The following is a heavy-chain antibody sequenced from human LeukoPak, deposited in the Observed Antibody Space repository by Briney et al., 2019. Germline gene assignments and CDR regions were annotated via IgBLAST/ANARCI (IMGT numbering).Heavy chain of an antibody. J-gene: IGHJ4*02. D-gene: IGHD5-12*01. CDR3: ARDLSGTFDY. CDR2: ISSSSSYI. Sequence: PGGSLRLSCAASGFTFSSYSMNWVRQAPGKGLEWVSSISSSSSYIYYADSVKGRFTISRDNAKNSVYLQMNSLRAEDTAVYYCARDLSGTFDYWGQGTLVTVSS. CDR1: GFTFSSYS. V-gene: IGHV3-21*01.